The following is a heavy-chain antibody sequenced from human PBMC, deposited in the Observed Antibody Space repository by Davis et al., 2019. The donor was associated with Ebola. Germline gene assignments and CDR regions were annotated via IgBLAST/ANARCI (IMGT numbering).Heavy chain of an antibody. CDR2: IISSGSTI. CDR3: AREGSKRWLQFLN. D-gene: IGHD5-24*01. Sequence: PGGSLRLSCAASGFTFSSYEMNWVRQAPGKGLEWVSYIISSGSTIYYADSVKGRFTISRDNAKNSLYLQMNSLRAEDTAVYYCAREGSKRWLQFLNWGQGTLVTVSS. CDR1: GFTFSSYE. J-gene: IGHJ4*02. V-gene: IGHV3-48*03.